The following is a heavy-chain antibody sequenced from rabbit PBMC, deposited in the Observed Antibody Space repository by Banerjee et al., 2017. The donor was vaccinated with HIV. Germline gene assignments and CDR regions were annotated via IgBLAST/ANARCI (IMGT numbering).Heavy chain of an antibody. CDR1: GFSFSGSYW. V-gene: IGHV1S45*01. Sequence: QEQLEESGGDLVKPEGSLTLTCTASGFSFSGSYWICWVRQAPGKGLEWIACIGTGDGSTYYANWAKGRFTISKTSSTTVTLQMTSLTAADTATYFCARASDYAGYAYDLWGQGTLVTVS. D-gene: IGHD6-1*01. J-gene: IGHJ3*01. CDR2: IGTGDGST. CDR3: ARASDYAGYAYDL.